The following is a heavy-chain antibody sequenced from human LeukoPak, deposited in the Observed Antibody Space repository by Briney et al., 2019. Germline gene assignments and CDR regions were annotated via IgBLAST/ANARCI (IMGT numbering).Heavy chain of an antibody. Sequence: GGSLRLSCAASGFTFSSYAMSWVRQAPGKGLEWVSAISGSGGSTYYADSVKGRFTIPRDNSKNTLYLPMNSLRDEDTAVYYCASRSGIAVAGAFDYWGQGTLVTVSS. J-gene: IGHJ4*02. D-gene: IGHD6-19*01. V-gene: IGHV3-23*01. CDR3: ASRSGIAVAGAFDY. CDR2: ISGSGGST. CDR1: GFTFSSYA.